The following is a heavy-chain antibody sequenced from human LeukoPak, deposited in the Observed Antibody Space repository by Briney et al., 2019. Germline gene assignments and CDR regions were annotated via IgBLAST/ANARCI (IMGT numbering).Heavy chain of an antibody. J-gene: IGHJ6*03. Sequence: PGGSLRLSCAASGFTFSSYSMNWVRQAPGKGLEWVSSISSSSSYIYYAGSVKGRFTISRDNAKNSLYLQMNSLRAEDTAVYYCARDVGWELLYYYYYMDVWGKGTTVTVSS. CDR3: ARDVGWELLYYYYYMDV. D-gene: IGHD1-26*01. CDR2: ISSSSSYI. V-gene: IGHV3-21*01. CDR1: GFTFSSYS.